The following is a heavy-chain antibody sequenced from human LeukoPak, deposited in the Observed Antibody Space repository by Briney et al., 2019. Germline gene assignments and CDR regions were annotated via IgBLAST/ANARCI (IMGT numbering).Heavy chain of an antibody. J-gene: IGHJ4*02. D-gene: IGHD3-22*01. V-gene: IGHV4-61*02. CDR1: GGSISSGSYY. CDR3: ARASWVGYYDRSGYYFDF. Sequence: SQTLSLTCTVSGGSISSGSYYWSWIRQPAGKGLEWIGRIYTSGSTNYNSSLKSRITVSVDTSKNQFSLKLSSVTAADTAVYYCARASWVGYYDRSGYYFDFWGQGILVTVSS. CDR2: IYTSGST.